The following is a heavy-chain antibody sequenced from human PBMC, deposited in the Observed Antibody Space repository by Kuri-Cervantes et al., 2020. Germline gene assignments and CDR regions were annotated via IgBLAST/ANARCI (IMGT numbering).Heavy chain of an antibody. V-gene: IGHV3-30*19. CDR2: LTNDGSDE. CDR1: GFNFRRFG. D-gene: IGHD5-18*01. J-gene: IGHJ1*01. Sequence: GGSLRLSCTASGFNFRRFGMHWVRQAPGRGLEWLGRLTNDGSDEFYADSVKGRFTISRDNSKNTLYLQMNSLRAEDTAVYYCASERGYSYGLSSEPYPGVFQHWGQGALVTVSS. CDR3: ASERGYSYGLSSEPYPGVFQH.